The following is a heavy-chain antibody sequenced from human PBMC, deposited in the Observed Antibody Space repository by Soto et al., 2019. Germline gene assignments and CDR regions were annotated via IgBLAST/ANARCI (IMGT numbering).Heavy chain of an antibody. CDR1: GGSVSSGSYY. CDR3: ARGLALIDFWSGYPSYWYFDL. CDR2: IYYSGST. D-gene: IGHD3-3*01. J-gene: IGHJ2*01. V-gene: IGHV4-61*01. Sequence: QVQLQESGPGLVKPSETLSLTCTVSGGSVSSGSYYWSWIRQPPGKGLEWIGYIYYSGSTNYNPSLKSRVTISVDTSKNPFSLKLSSVTAADTAVYYCARGLALIDFWSGYPSYWYFDLWGRGTLVTVSS.